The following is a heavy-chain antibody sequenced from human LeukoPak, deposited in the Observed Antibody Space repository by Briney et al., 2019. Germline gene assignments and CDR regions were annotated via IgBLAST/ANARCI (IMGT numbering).Heavy chain of an antibody. D-gene: IGHD5-24*01. V-gene: IGHV4-59*11. CDR3: ARDPGDGYNKGDY. CDR2: IYYSGST. Sequence: SETLSLTCTVSGGSISSHYWSRIRQPPGKGLEWIGYIYYSGSTNYNPSLKSRVTISVDTSKNQFSLKLSSVTAADTAVYYCARDPGDGYNKGDYWGQGTLVTVSS. J-gene: IGHJ4*02. CDR1: GGSISSHY.